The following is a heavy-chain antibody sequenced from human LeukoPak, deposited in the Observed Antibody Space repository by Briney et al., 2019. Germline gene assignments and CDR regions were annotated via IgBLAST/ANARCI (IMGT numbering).Heavy chain of an antibody. Sequence: GGSLRLSCAASGFTFSSYEMNWVRQAPGKGLEWVSYISSSGSTIYYADSVKGRFTISRDNAKNSLYLQMNSLRAEDTAVYYCASTYYYDSSGYSDAFDIWGQGTMVTVSS. V-gene: IGHV3-48*03. J-gene: IGHJ3*02. CDR2: ISSSGSTI. D-gene: IGHD3-22*01. CDR1: GFTFSSYE. CDR3: ASTYYYDSSGYSDAFDI.